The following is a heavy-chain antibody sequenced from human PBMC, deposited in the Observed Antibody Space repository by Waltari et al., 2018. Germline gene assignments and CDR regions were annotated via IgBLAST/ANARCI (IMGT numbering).Heavy chain of an antibody. J-gene: IGHJ6*02. CDR3: ARDLVVVAASKGYYGMDV. CDR1: GGTFSSYA. Sequence: QVQLVQSGAEVKKPGSSVKVSCKASGGTFSSYAISWVRQAPGQGLEWMGGIIPIFGTANYGQKFQGRGTITTDESTSTAYMELSSLRSEDTAVYYCARDLVVVAASKGYYGMDVWGQGTTVTVSS. D-gene: IGHD2-15*01. CDR2: IIPIFGTA. V-gene: IGHV1-69*05.